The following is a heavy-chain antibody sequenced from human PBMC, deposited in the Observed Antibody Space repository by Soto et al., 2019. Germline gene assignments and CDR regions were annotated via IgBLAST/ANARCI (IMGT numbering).Heavy chain of an antibody. V-gene: IGHV4-59*12. CDR3: ARVPDR. CDR1: GGSISSYY. D-gene: IGHD2-2*01. CDR2: IYHSVST. Sequence: PSETLSLTCTVSGGSISSYYWSWIRQPPGKGLEWIGYIYHSVSTYYNPSLKSRVTISVDRSKNQFSLKLSSVTAADTAVYYCARVPDRWGQGTLVTVSS. J-gene: IGHJ5*02.